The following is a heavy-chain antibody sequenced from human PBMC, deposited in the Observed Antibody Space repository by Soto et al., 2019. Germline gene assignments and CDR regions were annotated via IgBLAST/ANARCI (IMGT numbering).Heavy chain of an antibody. CDR2: IWYDGSNK. J-gene: IGHJ5*02. Sequence: TGGSLRLSCAASGFTFSSYGMHWVRQAPGKGLEWVAVIWYDGSNKYYADSVKGRFTISRDNSKDTLYLQMNSLRAEDTSVYYCARDSIAARPGWFDPWGQGTLVTVSS. CDR3: ARDSIAARPGWFDP. CDR1: GFTFSSYG. D-gene: IGHD6-6*01. V-gene: IGHV3-33*01.